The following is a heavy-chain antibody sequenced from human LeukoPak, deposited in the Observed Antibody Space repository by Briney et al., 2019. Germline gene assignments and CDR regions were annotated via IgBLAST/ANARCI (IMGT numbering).Heavy chain of an antibody. J-gene: IGHJ5*02. CDR2: IYSSGST. CDR1: GGSISSYY. Sequence: SETLSLTCTVSGGSISSYYWSWIRQPAGKGLEWIGRIYSSGSTNYNPSLKSRVTMSVDTSKNQFSLKVSSVTAADTAVYYCARTENYIPEDWFDPWGQGTLVTVSS. D-gene: IGHD5-24*01. CDR3: ARTENYIPEDWFDP. V-gene: IGHV4-4*07.